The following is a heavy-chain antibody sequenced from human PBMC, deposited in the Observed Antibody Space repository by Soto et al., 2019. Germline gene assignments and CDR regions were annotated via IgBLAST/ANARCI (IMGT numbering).Heavy chain of an antibody. CDR3: AREHDFWSGYSFDY. CDR2: INAGNGNT. CDR1: GYTFSNYA. D-gene: IGHD3-3*01. V-gene: IGHV1-3*01. Sequence: GASVKVSCKASGYTFSNYAIEWVRQAPGQRPEWMGWINAGNGNTKYSQKFQGRVTITRNTSASTAYMELSSLISEDTAVYYCAREHDFWSGYSFDYWGQGTLVTVSS. J-gene: IGHJ4*02.